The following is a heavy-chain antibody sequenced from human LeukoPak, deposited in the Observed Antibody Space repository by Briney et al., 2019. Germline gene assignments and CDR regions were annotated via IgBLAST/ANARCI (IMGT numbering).Heavy chain of an antibody. Sequence: ASVKVSCKASGYTFTGYFIHWVRQAPGQGLEWMGIINPSGGSTSYAQKFQGRVTMTRDMSTSTVYMELSSLRSEDTAVYYCARATIVSTLDYWGQGTLVTVSS. CDR3: ARATIVSTLDY. CDR2: INPSGGST. D-gene: IGHD5/OR15-5a*01. J-gene: IGHJ4*02. V-gene: IGHV1-46*01. CDR1: GYTFTGYF.